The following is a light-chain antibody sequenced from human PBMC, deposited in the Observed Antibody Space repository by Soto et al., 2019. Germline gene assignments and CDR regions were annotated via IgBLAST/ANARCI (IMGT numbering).Light chain of an antibody. CDR3: TSYTSGSTLEV. Sequence: QSALTQPASVSGSPGQSITISCTGASSDVGGYNYVSWYQHHPGKAPKLMIYDVSNRPSGVSNRFSGSKSGNTDSLTIYGLQAEDEADYYCTSYTSGSTLEVFGGGTKLTVL. J-gene: IGLJ2*01. CDR2: DVS. CDR1: SSDVGGYNY. V-gene: IGLV2-14*03.